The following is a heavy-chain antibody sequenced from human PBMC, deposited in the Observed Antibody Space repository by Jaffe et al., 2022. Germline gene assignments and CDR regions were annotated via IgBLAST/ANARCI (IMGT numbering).Heavy chain of an antibody. CDR1: GFTFSSYE. CDR2: ISSSGSTI. Sequence: EVQLVESGGGLVQPGGSLRLSCAASGFTFSSYEMNWVRQAPGKGLEWVSYISSSGSTIYYADSVKGRFTISRDNAKNSLYLQMNSLRAEDTAVYYCARAPPVLNYYDSSGYYDPMYYFDYWGQGTLVTVSS. CDR3: ARAPPVLNYYDSSGYYDPMYYFDY. D-gene: IGHD3-22*01. J-gene: IGHJ4*02. V-gene: IGHV3-48*03.